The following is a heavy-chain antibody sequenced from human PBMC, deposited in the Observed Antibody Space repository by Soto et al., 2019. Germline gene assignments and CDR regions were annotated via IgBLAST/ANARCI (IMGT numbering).Heavy chain of an antibody. V-gene: IGHV3-33*01. J-gene: IGHJ4*02. CDR1: GFTFKNYG. CDR3: ARDLSYGSLDFDY. D-gene: IGHD5-18*01. Sequence: GGSLRLSCVASGFTFKNYGMHWVRQAPGKGLEWVADFWADGRTTYYADSVKGRFSISRDNVKNTLYLQMDSLRADDTAVYYCARDLSYGSLDFDYWGRGTLVTVSS. CDR2: FWADGRTT.